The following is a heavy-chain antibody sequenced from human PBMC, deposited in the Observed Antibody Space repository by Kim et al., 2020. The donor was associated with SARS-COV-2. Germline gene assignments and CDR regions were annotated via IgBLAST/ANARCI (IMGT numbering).Heavy chain of an antibody. Sequence: GGSLRLSCAASGFTFSSYGMHWVRQAPGKGLEWVAVISYDGSNKYYADSVKGRFTISRDNSKNTLYLQMNSLRAEDTAVYYCAALYSSSQGDYWGQGTLVTVSS. CDR1: GFTFSSYG. J-gene: IGHJ4*02. V-gene: IGHV3-30*03. D-gene: IGHD6-13*01. CDR3: AALYSSSQGDY. CDR2: ISYDGSNK.